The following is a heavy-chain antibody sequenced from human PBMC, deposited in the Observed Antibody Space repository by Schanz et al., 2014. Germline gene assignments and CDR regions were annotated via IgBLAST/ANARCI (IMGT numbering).Heavy chain of an antibody. D-gene: IGHD4-17*01. CDR3: AIHYGDRPL. Sequence: QLMQSGSEVRKPGASVKVSCKASGYIFGSHGMTWVRQAPGQGPELMGWINAHTGNTQYAQKFQGRVNMTRDTSLKTAYMEMTDLKFEDAGLYYCAIHYGDRPLWGQGTLSAVSS. CDR1: GYIFGSHG. CDR2: INAHTGNT. V-gene: IGHV1-8*01. J-gene: IGHJ4*02.